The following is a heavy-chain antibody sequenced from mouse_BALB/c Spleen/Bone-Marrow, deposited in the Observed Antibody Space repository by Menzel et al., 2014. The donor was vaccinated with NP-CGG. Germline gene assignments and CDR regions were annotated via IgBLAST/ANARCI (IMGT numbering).Heavy chain of an antibody. J-gene: IGHJ2*01. CDR3: AKNQEAFDY. CDR1: GFTFSNYG. V-gene: IGHV5-6-3*01. CDR2: INSNGGIT. D-gene: IGHD3-2*02. Sequence: DVMLVESGGGLVQPGGSRKLSCAASGFTFSNYGMSWVRQTPAKRLGLVATINSNGGITYYPDSVKGRFTISRDNAKNTLYLQMSSLKSEDTAMYYCAKNQEAFDYWGQGTTLTVSS.